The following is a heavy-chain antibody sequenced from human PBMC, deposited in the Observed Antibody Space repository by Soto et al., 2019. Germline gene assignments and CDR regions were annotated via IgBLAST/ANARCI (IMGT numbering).Heavy chain of an antibody. CDR1: GGTFSNDI. D-gene: IGHD3-10*01. V-gene: IGHV1-69*08. Sequence: VASVKVSCKTSGGTFSNDIITWMRQAPGQGLEWMGRIIPLLDTTNYAQKFQGRVTISADKSASTVYMELRSLRSDDTAVYYCAQLWFGELWHGMDVWGQGTTVTVSS. J-gene: IGHJ6*02. CDR3: AQLWFGELWHGMDV. CDR2: IIPLLDTT.